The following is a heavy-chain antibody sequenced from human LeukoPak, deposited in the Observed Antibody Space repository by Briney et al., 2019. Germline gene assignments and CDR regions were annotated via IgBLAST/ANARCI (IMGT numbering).Heavy chain of an antibody. CDR2: IIPIFGTA. CDR1: GGTFSSYA. J-gene: IGHJ1*01. V-gene: IGHV1-69*05. D-gene: IGHD2-2*02. CDR3: ARSLGYCSSTSCYRAFQH. Sequence: GASVKVSCKASGGTFSSYAISWVRQAPGQGLEWMGGIIPIFGTANYAQKFQGRVTITTDKSTSTAYMELSRLRSEDTAVYYCARSLGYCSSTSCYRAFQHWGQGTLVTVSS.